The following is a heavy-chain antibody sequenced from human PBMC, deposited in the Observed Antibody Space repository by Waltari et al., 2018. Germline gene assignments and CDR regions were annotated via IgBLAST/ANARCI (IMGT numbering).Heavy chain of an antibody. V-gene: IGHV1-8*01. CDR3: ARFLYYYMDV. CDR1: GYTFTSHD. J-gene: IGHJ6*03. Sequence: QVQLVQSGAEVKKPGAAVKVSCEASGYTFTSHDINWVRQDTGQVIEWMGWMNPNSGNASYAQTVQGRVTMTRNTSISTAYMELSSLRSEDTAVYYCARFLYYYMDVWGKGTTVTVSS. CDR2: MNPNSGNA.